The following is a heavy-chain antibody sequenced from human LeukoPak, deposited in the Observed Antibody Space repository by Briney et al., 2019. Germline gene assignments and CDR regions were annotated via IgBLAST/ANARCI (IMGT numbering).Heavy chain of an antibody. CDR3: ARGSVRGVIITPPFDY. Sequence: ASVKVSCKASGYTFTGYYMHWVRQAPGQGLEWMGWINPNSGGTNYARKFQGWVTMTRDTSISTAYMELSRLRSDDTAVYYCARGSVRGVIITPPFDYWGQGTLVTVSS. CDR1: GYTFTGYY. J-gene: IGHJ4*02. V-gene: IGHV1-2*04. CDR2: INPNSGGT. D-gene: IGHD3-10*01.